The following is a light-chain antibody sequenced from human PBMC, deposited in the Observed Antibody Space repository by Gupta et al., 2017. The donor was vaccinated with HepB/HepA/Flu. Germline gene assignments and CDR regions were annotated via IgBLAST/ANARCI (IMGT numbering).Light chain of an antibody. V-gene: IGKV3-20*01. CDR1: QSVSGNY. CDR2: GVS. Sequence: DIVLTQSPGPLSLSPGERATLCCRASQSVSGNYLDWYQHKSGQPPRLRIYGVSTRATGVPDRVRGSGSVTGFTLTITSLNPEDFAVDACQRYGPAPSYTFGQGTNLEIK. CDR3: QRYGPAPSYT. J-gene: IGKJ2*01.